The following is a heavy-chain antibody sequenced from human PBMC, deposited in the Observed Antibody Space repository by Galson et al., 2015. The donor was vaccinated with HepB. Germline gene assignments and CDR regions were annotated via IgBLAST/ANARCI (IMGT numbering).Heavy chain of an antibody. CDR1: GFTFSSYA. V-gene: IGHV3-30*04. Sequence: SLRLSCAASGFTFSSYAMHWVRQAPGKGLEWVAVISYDGSNKYYAGSVKGRFTISRDNSKNTLYLQMNSLRAEDTAVYYCARDGLKVAGIGWVDYWGQGTLVTVSS. D-gene: IGHD6-19*01. CDR2: ISYDGSNK. CDR3: ARDGLKVAGIGWVDY. J-gene: IGHJ4*02.